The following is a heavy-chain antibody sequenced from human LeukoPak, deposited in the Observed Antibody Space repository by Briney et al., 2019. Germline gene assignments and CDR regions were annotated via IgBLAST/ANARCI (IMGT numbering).Heavy chain of an antibody. CDR2: INSDESST. D-gene: IGHD4-23*01. Sequence: GGSLRLSCAASGFTFSNYWMHWVRQAPGKGLVWVSRINSDESSTSYADSVKGRFTISRDNAKNTLYLQMNSQRVEDTAVFYCVRDVYGGSWFDPWGQGALVTVSS. V-gene: IGHV3-74*01. CDR1: GFTFSNYW. J-gene: IGHJ5*02. CDR3: VRDVYGGSWFDP.